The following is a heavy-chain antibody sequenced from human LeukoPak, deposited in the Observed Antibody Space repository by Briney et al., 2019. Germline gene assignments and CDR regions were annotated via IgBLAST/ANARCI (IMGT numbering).Heavy chain of an antibody. D-gene: IGHD6-19*01. CDR1: GFIFNNYA. Sequence: GGSLRLSCAGSGFIFNNYAMHWVRQPPGKGLEWVSGISWNSGSIVYADSVKGRFTISRDNAKNSLYLQMNSLRVEDTAFYYCAKDNRRHYTSGPNPDSLHWGQGALVTVSS. V-gene: IGHV3-9*01. J-gene: IGHJ4*02. CDR2: ISWNSGSI. CDR3: AKDNRRHYTSGPNPDSLH.